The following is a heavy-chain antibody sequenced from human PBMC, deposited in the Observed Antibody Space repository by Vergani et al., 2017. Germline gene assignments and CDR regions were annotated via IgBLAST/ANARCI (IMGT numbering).Heavy chain of an antibody. CDR1: GGSFSGYY. Sequence: QVQLQQWGAGLLKPSETLSLTCAVYGGSFSGYYWSWIRQPPGKGLEWIGEINHSGSTNYNPSLKSRVTISVDTSKNQFSLKLSSVTAADTAVYYCARDRGGSYRRKGGMDVWGQGTTVTVSS. V-gene: IGHV4-34*01. CDR2: INHSGST. CDR3: ARDRGGSYRRKGGMDV. J-gene: IGHJ6*02. D-gene: IGHD1-26*01.